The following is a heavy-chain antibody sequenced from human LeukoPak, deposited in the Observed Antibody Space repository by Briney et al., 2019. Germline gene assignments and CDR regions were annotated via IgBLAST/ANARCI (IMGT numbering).Heavy chain of an antibody. J-gene: IGHJ4*02. CDR3: ARGAEGFDY. CDR1: GGSISSSSYY. CDR2: IYHSGSS. V-gene: IGHV4-39*07. D-gene: IGHD1-14*01. Sequence: SETLSLTCTVSGGSISSSSYYWGWIRQPPGKGLEWIGSIYHSGSSYYNPSLKSRVTISVDTSKNQFSMKLSSVTAADTAVYYCARGAEGFDYWGQGTLVTVSS.